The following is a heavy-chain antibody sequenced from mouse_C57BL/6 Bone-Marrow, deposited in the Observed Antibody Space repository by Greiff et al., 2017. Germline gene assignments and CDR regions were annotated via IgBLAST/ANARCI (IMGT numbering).Heavy chain of an antibody. Sequence: QVQLKQSGAELVKPGASVKISCKASGYAFSSYWMNWVKQRPGKGLEWIGQIYPGDGDTNYNGKFKGKATLTADKSSSTAYMQLSSLTSEDSAVYFCARSWELRRPWFAYWGQGTLVTVSA. V-gene: IGHV1-80*01. CDR2: IYPGDGDT. CDR1: GYAFSSYW. CDR3: ARSWELRRPWFAY. D-gene: IGHD2-4*01. J-gene: IGHJ3*01.